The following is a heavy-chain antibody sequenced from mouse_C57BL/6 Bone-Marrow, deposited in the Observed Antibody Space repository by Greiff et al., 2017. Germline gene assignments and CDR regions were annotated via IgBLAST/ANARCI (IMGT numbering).Heavy chain of an antibody. D-gene: IGHD4-1*01. CDR2: ISSGSSTI. Sequence: EVKLEESGGGLVKPGGSLKLSCAASGFTFSDYGMHWVRQAPEKGLEWVAYISSGSSTIYYADTVKGRFTISRDNAKNTLFLQMTSLRSEDTAMYYCAKLAAWFAYWGQGTLVTVSA. CDR1: GFTFSDYG. J-gene: IGHJ3*01. CDR3: AKLAAWFAY. V-gene: IGHV5-17*01.